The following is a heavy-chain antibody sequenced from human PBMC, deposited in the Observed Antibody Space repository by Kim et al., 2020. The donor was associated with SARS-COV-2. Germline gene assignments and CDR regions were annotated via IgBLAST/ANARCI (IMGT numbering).Heavy chain of an antibody. CDR1: GGSFSAYY. V-gene: IGHV4-34*01. CDR3: ARGRDYYYGSGSYYSFRGRHNWFDP. Sequence: SETLSLTCAVYGGSFSAYYWSWIRQPPGKGLEWIGEINHSGSTNYNPSLKSRVTISVDTSKNQLSLKLNSVTAADTAVYYCARGRDYYYGSGSYYSFRGRHNWFDPWGQGTLVTVSS. D-gene: IGHD3-10*01. J-gene: IGHJ5*02. CDR2: INHSGST.